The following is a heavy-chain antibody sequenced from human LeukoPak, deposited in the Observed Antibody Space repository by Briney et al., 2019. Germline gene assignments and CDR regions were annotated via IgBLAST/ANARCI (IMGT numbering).Heavy chain of an antibody. Sequence: GGSLRLSCAASGFRFSVYSMNWVRQAPGKGLEWVSYINSFSSVMYYADSVRGRFTISRDNTKNSLYLQMNSLRVEDTAVFYCARDQYDTWSRRGNFDSWGQGTLVIVSS. J-gene: IGHJ4*02. CDR3: ARDQYDTWSRRGNFDS. D-gene: IGHD3-3*01. CDR1: GFRFSVYS. CDR2: INSFSSVM. V-gene: IGHV3-48*04.